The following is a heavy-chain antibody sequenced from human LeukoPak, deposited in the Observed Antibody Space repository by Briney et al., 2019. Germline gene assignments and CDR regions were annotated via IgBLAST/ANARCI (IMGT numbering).Heavy chain of an antibody. CDR2: IYYSGST. Sequence: SETLSLTCTVSGGSISSYYWSWIRQPPGKGLEWIGYIYYSGSTNYNPSLKSRVIISVDTSKNQFSLKLSSVTAADTAVYYCAREASGSYYYPFDYWGQGALVTVSS. CDR1: GGSISSYY. J-gene: IGHJ4*02. D-gene: IGHD3-10*01. CDR3: AREASGSYYYPFDY. V-gene: IGHV4-59*01.